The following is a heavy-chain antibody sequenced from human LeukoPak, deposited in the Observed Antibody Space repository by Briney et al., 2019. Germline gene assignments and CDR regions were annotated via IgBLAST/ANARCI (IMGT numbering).Heavy chain of an antibody. Sequence: GASVKVSCKASGGTFSCYAISWVRQAPGQGLEWMGGIIPIFGTANYAQKFQGRVTITADESTSTAYMELSSLRSEDTAVYYCARDTAMVMAYWGQGTLVTVSS. V-gene: IGHV1-69*13. D-gene: IGHD5-18*01. CDR3: ARDTAMVMAY. CDR1: GGTFSCYA. CDR2: IIPIFGTA. J-gene: IGHJ4*02.